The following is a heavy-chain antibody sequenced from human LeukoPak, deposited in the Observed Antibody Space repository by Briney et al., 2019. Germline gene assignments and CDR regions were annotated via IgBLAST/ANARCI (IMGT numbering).Heavy chain of an antibody. CDR3: ARDAYGSGSYYLNWFDP. Sequence: PSETLSLTCTVSGGSISNYYWSWIRQAPGKGLEWIGYIYYSGSTNYNPSLKSRVTISVDTSKNQFSLKLSSVTAADTAVYYCARDAYGSGSYYLNWFDPWGLGTLVTVSS. CDR2: IYYSGST. J-gene: IGHJ5*02. V-gene: IGHV4-59*01. CDR1: GGSISNYY. D-gene: IGHD3-10*01.